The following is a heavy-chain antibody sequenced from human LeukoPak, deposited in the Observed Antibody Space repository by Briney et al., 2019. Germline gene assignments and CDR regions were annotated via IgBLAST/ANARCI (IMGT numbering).Heavy chain of an antibody. CDR1: GGSISGSIYY. Sequence: SETLSLTCTVSGGSISGSIYYWGWIRQPPGKGLEWIGSIYYSGNTYYNPSLKSRVTISVDTSKNQFSLKLSSVTAADTAVYYCARLYYDSIGYGIDCWGQGTLVTVSS. CDR3: ARLYYDSIGYGIDC. D-gene: IGHD3-22*01. V-gene: IGHV4-39*01. CDR2: IYYSGNT. J-gene: IGHJ4*02.